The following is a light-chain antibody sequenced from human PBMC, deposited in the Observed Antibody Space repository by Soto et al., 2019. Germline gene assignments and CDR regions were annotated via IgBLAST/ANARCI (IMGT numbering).Light chain of an antibody. CDR2: GAS. J-gene: IGKJ1*01. V-gene: IGKV3-20*01. CDR1: QSVSSSY. CDR3: QQYGSSQWT. Sequence: EIGLTQSPGTLSLSPGERATLSCRASQSVSSSYLAWYQQKPGQAPRLLIYGASSRATVIADMFSGSGSGTDFTLTSSRLEPGDFAVYYCQQYGSSQWTFGQGTKVDIK.